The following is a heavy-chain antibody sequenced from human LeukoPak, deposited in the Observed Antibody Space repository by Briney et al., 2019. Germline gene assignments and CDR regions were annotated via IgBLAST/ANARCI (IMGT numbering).Heavy chain of an antibody. Sequence: PSETLSLTCAVYGGSFSGYYWSWIRQPPGKGLEWIGEINHSGSTNYNPSLKSRVTISVDTSKNQFSLKLSSVTAADTAVYYCARKRNYQGSWFDPWGQGTLVTVSS. V-gene: IGHV4-34*01. J-gene: IGHJ5*02. CDR1: GGSFSGYY. CDR3: ARKRNYQGSWFDP. CDR2: INHSGST. D-gene: IGHD1-7*01.